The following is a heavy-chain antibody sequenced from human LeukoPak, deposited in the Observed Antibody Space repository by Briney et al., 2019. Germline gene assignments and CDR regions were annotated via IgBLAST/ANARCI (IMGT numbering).Heavy chain of an antibody. CDR2: INHSGST. CDR3: AGLNYDILTGDY. V-gene: IGHV4-34*01. D-gene: IGHD3-9*01. Sequence: SETLSLTCAVYGGSFSGYYWSWIRQPPGKGLEWIGEINHSGSTNYNPSLKSRVTISVDTSKNQFSLKLSSVTAADTAVYYCAGLNYDILTGDYWGQGTLVTVSS. J-gene: IGHJ4*02. CDR1: GGSFSGYY.